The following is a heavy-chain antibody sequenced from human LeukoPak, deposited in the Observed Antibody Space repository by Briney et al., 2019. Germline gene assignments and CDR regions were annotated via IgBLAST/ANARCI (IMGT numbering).Heavy chain of an antibody. CDR1: GFTFSSYG. Sequence: GRSLRLSCAASGFTFSSYGMHWVRQAPGKGLEWVAVISYDGSNKYYADSVKGRFTISRDNSKNTLYLQMNSLRAEDTAVYYCARDLYPYSSSWNPAPFDYWGQGTLVTVSS. D-gene: IGHD6-13*01. V-gene: IGHV3-30*03. CDR3: ARDLYPYSSSWNPAPFDY. CDR2: ISYDGSNK. J-gene: IGHJ4*02.